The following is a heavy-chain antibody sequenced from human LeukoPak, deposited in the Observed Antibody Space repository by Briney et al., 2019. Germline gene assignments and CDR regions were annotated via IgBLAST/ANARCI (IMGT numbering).Heavy chain of an antibody. CDR2: MYTSGST. Sequence: PSETLSLTCTVSGGSITSGSYYWTWIRQPAGKGLEWIGRMYTSGSTNYNPSLKSRVTISVDTSKNQFSLKLSSVTAADTAVYYCARQVGAYYDFWSGYSPIDYWGQGTLVTVSS. J-gene: IGHJ4*02. V-gene: IGHV4-61*02. CDR3: ARQVGAYYDFWSGYSPIDY. D-gene: IGHD3-3*01. CDR1: GGSITSGSYY.